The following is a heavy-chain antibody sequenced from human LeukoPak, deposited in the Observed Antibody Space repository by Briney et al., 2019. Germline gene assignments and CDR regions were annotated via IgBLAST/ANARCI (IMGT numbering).Heavy chain of an antibody. CDR3: ARGASYLWFGELSYYFDY. D-gene: IGHD3-10*01. V-gene: IGHV3-21*01. Sequence: GGSLRLSCAASGFTFSSYSMNWVRQAPGKGLEWVSSISSSSYIYYADSVKGRFTISRDNAKNSLYLQMNSLRAEDTAVYYCARGASYLWFGELSYYFDYWGQGTLVTVSS. CDR2: ISSSSYI. J-gene: IGHJ4*02. CDR1: GFTFSSYS.